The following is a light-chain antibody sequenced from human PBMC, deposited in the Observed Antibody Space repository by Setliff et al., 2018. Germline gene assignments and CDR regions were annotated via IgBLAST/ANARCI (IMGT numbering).Light chain of an antibody. CDR1: SSDVGGYNY. J-gene: IGLJ2*01. Sequence: QSVLTQPRSVSGSPGQSVTISCTGTSSDVGGYNYVSWYQQHPNKAPKLLIYEVTKRPSGVSDRFSGSKSGNTASLTISGLQAEDEADYYCLSYTSKTTHALFGGGTKVTVL. CDR3: LSYTSKTTHAL. CDR2: EVT. V-gene: IGLV2-11*01.